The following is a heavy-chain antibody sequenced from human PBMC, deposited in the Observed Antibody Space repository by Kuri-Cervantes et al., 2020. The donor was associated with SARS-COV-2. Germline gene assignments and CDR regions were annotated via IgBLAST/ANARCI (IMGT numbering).Heavy chain of an antibody. CDR1: GGSISSYY. CDR3: ARGGFRIAARHFDY. D-gene: IGHD6-6*01. CDR2: IYYSGST. J-gene: IGHJ4*02. Sequence: GSLRHSCTVSGGSISSYYGSWIRQPPGKGLEWIGYIYYSGSTNYNPSLKSRVTISVDTSKNQFSLKLSSVTAADTAVYYCARGGFRIAARHFDYWGQGTLVTVSS. V-gene: IGHV4-59*08.